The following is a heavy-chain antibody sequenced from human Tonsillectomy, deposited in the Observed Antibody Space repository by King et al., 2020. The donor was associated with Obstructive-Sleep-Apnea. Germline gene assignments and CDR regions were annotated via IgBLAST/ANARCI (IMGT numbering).Heavy chain of an antibody. J-gene: IGHJ4*02. D-gene: IGHD2-2*01. Sequence: VQLQESGPGLVKPSETLSLTCTVSGYSISSGYYWGWIRQPPGKGLEWIGSIYHSGSTYYNPSLKSRVTISVDTSKNQFSLKLSSVTAADTAVYYCARVIEYCSSTSCSYFDYWGQGTLVTVSS. V-gene: IGHV4-38-2*02. CDR2: IYHSGST. CDR3: ARVIEYCSSTSCSYFDY. CDR1: GYSISSGYY.